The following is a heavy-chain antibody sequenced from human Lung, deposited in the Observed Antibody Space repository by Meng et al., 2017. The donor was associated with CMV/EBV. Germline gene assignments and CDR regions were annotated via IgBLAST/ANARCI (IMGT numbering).Heavy chain of an antibody. CDR3: ARYCSSTSCPLGYDAFDI. Sequence: GGSLRLXCAASGFTFSSYEMNWVRQAPGKGLEWVSYISSSGSTIYYADSVKGRFTISRDNAKNSLYLQMNSLRAEDTAVYYCARYCSSTSCPLGYDAFDIWXQGTXVTVSS. CDR2: ISSSGSTI. CDR1: GFTFSSYE. J-gene: IGHJ3*02. V-gene: IGHV3-48*03. D-gene: IGHD2-2*01.